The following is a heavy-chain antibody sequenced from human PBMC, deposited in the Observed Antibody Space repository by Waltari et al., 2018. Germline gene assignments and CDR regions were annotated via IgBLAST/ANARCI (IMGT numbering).Heavy chain of an antibody. J-gene: IGHJ4*02. CDR3: AHSTRRLGCSGGRCYTFDS. D-gene: IGHD2-15*01. V-gene: IGHV2-5*02. Sequence: QITLKESGPTLVKPTQTLTLTCTFSGFSLSTSGVGLGWIRQPPGKALEYLALCYGDEDKWYSPSRGSRLTITKDTSKNQVVLTMTNMDPVDTGTYYCAHSTRRLGCSGGRCYTFDSWGQGTLVTVSS. CDR2: CYGDEDK. CDR1: GFSLSTSGVG.